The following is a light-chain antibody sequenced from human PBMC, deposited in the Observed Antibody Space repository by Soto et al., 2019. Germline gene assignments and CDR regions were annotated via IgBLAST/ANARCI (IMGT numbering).Light chain of an antibody. J-gene: IGLJ3*02. CDR1: SSNIGAGYD. Sequence: QSMLTQPPSVSGAPGQRVTISCTGSSSNIGAGYDGHWYQQLPGTAPKLLIFGNSNRPSGVPDRFSGSKSGTSASLAITGLQAEDEADYYCQSYDSSLSSWVFGGGTKLTVL. CDR3: QSYDSSLSSWV. CDR2: GNS. V-gene: IGLV1-40*01.